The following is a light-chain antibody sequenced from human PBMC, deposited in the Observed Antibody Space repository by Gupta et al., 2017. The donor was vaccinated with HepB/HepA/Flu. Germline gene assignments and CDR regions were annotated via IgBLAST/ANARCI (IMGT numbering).Light chain of an antibody. CDR3: QQRYNWPLT. Sequence: EIVLTPFPGTLSLSPGERVTLHCRASQSISNFLAWYQQTPGQAPRLLIYGASNRATGIPARFSGSGSGTDFTLTITNLEPEDFAVYYCQQRYNWPLTFGGGTKVEIK. CDR2: GAS. CDR1: QSISNF. J-gene: IGKJ4*01. V-gene: IGKV3-11*01.